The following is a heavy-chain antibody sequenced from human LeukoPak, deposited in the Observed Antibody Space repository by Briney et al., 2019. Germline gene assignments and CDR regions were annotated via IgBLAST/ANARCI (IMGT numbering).Heavy chain of an antibody. D-gene: IGHD4-17*01. Sequence: SQTLSLTCTVSGDSLSSGSYYWSWIRQPAGEGLEWIGRIYTSGSTNYNPSLKSRVTISVDTSKNQFSLKLSSVTAADTAVYYCARLATVTTRNASLWGQGTLVTVSS. CDR1: GDSLSSGSYY. J-gene: IGHJ4*02. V-gene: IGHV4-61*02. CDR2: IYTSGST. CDR3: ARLATVTTRNASL.